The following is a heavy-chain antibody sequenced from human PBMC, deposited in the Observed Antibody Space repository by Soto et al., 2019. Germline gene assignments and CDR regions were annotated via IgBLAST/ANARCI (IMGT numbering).Heavy chain of an antibody. CDR2: IYYTGNT. Sequence: QVQLQESGPGLVKPSQTLSLTCTVSGGSISSGGTGSYWTWIRQLPGKGLEWIGYIYYTGNTYYNPSRKSRPTISIDTSENQFSLKLTSATAADAAVYFCASGHDAYKVRYWGQGTLVTVSS. V-gene: IGHV4-31*03. CDR3: ASGHDAYKVRY. J-gene: IGHJ4*02. CDR1: GGSISSGGTGSY. D-gene: IGHD1-1*01.